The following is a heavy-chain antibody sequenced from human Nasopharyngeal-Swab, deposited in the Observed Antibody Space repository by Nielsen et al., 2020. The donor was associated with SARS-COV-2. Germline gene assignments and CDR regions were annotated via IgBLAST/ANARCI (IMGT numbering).Heavy chain of an antibody. J-gene: IGHJ6*03. CDR3: ARALTTVVTYYYYYMDV. Sequence: WIRQPPGKGLEWVANIKQDGSEKYYVDSVKGRFTISRDNAKNSLYLQMNSLRAEDTAVYYCARALTTVVTYYYYYMDVWGKGTTVIVSS. CDR2: IKQDGSEK. D-gene: IGHD4-23*01. V-gene: IGHV3-7*01.